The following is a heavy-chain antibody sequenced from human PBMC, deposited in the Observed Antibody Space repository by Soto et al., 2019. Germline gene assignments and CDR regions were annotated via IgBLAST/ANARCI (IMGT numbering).Heavy chain of an antibody. CDR3: ARGGGTTVVTDSGY. CDR2: ISSSSYYI. CDR1: GFTFSSYS. J-gene: IGHJ4*02. D-gene: IGHD4-17*01. Sequence: PGGSLRLSCAASGFTFSSYSMNWVRQAPGKGLEWVSSISSSSYYIYYADSVKGRFTISRGNAKNSLYLQMNSLRAEDTAVYYCARGGGTTVVTDSGYWGQGTLVTVSS. V-gene: IGHV3-21*01.